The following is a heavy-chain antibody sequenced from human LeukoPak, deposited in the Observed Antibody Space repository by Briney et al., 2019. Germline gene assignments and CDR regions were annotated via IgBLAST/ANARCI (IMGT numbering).Heavy chain of an antibody. CDR2: ISSSSSYI. J-gene: IGHJ6*02. CDR1: GFTFSSYS. CDR3: ARVRVDYYYTMDV. D-gene: IGHD2-2*01. V-gene: IGHV3-21*01. Sequence: GGSLRLSCAASGFTFSSYSMNWVRQAPGKGLEWVSSISSSSSYIYYADSVKGRFTISRDNAKNSLYLQMNSLRAEDTAVYYCARVRVDYYYTMDVWGQGTTVTVSS.